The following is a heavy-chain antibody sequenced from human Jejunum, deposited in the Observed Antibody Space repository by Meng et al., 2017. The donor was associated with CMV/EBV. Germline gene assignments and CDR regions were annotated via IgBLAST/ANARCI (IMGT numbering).Heavy chain of an antibody. Sequence: QLRDSGPGLVKPSETLPLTFNVSGYSINHGRHFLGSIRQAPGKGLEWIATIHYNETTHYNPSLKSRITISVDTSKIQITLKVNSVTAADTAMYYCAADISNAWFYYWGQGTLVTVSS. J-gene: IGHJ4*02. D-gene: IGHD4-11*01. V-gene: IGHV4-39*06. CDR1: GYSINHGRHF. CDR2: IHYNETT. CDR3: AADISNAWFYY.